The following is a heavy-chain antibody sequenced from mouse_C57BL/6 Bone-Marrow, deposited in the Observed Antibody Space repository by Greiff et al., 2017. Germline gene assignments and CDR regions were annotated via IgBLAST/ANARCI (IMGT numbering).Heavy chain of an antibody. V-gene: IGHV1-81*01. Sequence: VKLLESGAELARPGASVKLSCKASGYTFTSYGISWVKQRTGQGLEWIGEIYPRSGNTYYNEKFKGKATLTADKSSSTAYMELRSLTSEDSAVYFCARLKGTTAPYWYFDVWGTGTTVTVSS. D-gene: IGHD1-2*01. J-gene: IGHJ1*03. CDR1: GYTFTSYG. CDR2: IYPRSGNT. CDR3: ARLKGTTAPYWYFDV.